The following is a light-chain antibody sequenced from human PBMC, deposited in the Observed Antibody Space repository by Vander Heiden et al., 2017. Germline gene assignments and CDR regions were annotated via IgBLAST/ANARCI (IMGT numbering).Light chain of an antibody. CDR1: NIGSKS. CDR2: NDD. V-gene: IGLV3-21*02. Sequence: SYVLTQQPPVSVAPGQPASITCGGDNIGSKSVHWYQQRPGQAPVMVVYNDDDRPSGIPERVSGSNFGNTATLTISRVEAGDEADYYCQVWDSTSDHQVFGGGTKLTVL. J-gene: IGLJ3*02. CDR3: QVWDSTSDHQV.